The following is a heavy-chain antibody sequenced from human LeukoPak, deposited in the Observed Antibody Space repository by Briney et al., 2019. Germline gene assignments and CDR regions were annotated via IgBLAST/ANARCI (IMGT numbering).Heavy chain of an antibody. Sequence: PGGSLRLSCAVSGFTVRTNYMSWVRQAPGKGLEWVSSISSSSSYIYYADSVKGRFTISRDNAKNSLYLQMDSLRAEDTAVYYCARDSSSWFYFDYWGQGTLVTVSS. CDR1: GFTVRTNY. CDR2: ISSSSSYI. D-gene: IGHD6-13*01. V-gene: IGHV3-21*01. J-gene: IGHJ4*02. CDR3: ARDSSSWFYFDY.